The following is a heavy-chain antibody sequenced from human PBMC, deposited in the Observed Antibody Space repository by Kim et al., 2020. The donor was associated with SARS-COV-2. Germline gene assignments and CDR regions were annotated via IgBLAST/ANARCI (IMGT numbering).Heavy chain of an antibody. CDR3: ARLEDTAMVVDY. V-gene: IGHV5-10-1*01. Sequence: NTSPSFQGHVTISADKSISTAYLQWSSLKASDTAMYYCARLEDTAMVVDYWGQGTLVTVSS. D-gene: IGHD5-18*01. J-gene: IGHJ4*02.